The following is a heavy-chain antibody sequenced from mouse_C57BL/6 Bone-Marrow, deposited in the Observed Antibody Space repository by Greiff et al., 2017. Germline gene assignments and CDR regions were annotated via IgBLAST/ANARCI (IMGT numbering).Heavy chain of an antibody. V-gene: IGHV5-17*01. CDR2: ISSGSSTI. J-gene: IGHJ4*01. CDR1: GFTFSDYG. CDR3: ARGYLYYYAMDY. Sequence: EVKLMESGGGLVKPGGSLKLSCAASGFTFSDYGMHWVRQAPEKGLEWVAYISSGSSTIYYADTVKGRFTISRDNAKNTLFLQMTSLRSEDTAMYYCARGYLYYYAMDYWGQGTSVTVSS. D-gene: IGHD5-1*01.